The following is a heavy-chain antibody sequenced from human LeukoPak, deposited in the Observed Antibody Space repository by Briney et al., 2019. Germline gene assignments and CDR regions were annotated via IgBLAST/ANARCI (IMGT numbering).Heavy chain of an antibody. CDR2: IYYSGST. J-gene: IGHJ5*02. CDR1: GGSISSYY. V-gene: IGHV4-59*01. Sequence: SETLSLTCTVSGGSISSYYWSWIRQPPGKGLEWIGYIYYSGSTNYNPSLKSRVTISVDTSKDQFSLKLSSVTAADTAIYYCARGYNWFDPWGQGTLVTVSS. CDR3: ARGYNWFDP.